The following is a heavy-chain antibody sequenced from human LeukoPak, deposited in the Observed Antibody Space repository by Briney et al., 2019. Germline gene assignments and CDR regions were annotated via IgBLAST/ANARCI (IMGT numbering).Heavy chain of an antibody. J-gene: IGHJ4*02. Sequence: SETLSLTCTASGGSISSGSYYWSWIRQPAGKGLEWIGRMHITGSTNYNPSLKSRVTILVDTSKNQFSLKLNSVTAADTAVYYCARASFSAMLNWGQGTLVTVSS. D-gene: IGHD5-18*01. V-gene: IGHV4-61*02. CDR3: ARASFSAMLN. CDR2: MHITGST. CDR1: GGSISSGSYY.